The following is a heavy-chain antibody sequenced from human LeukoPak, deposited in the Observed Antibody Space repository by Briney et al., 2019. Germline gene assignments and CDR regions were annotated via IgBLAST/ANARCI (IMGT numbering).Heavy chain of an antibody. CDR2: INSDGGST. D-gene: IGHD5-24*01. CDR1: GFTFSSYW. V-gene: IGHV3-74*01. J-gene: IGHJ4*02. CDR3: ARRIQGMAPYYFDY. Sequence: GGSLRLSCTASGFTFSSYWMHWVRQAPGKGLVWVSRINSDGGSTSYADSVKGRFTISRDNAKNTLYLQMNSLRAEDTAVYYCARRIQGMAPYYFDYWGQGTLVTVSP.